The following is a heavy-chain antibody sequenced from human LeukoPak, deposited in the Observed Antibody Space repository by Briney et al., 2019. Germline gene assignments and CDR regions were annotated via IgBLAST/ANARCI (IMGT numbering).Heavy chain of an antibody. CDR1: GGSISTSSYY. J-gene: IGHJ5*02. CDR2: INHSGST. D-gene: IGHD6-13*01. V-gene: IGHV4-39*07. CDR3: ARGEYSSSWYLNWFDP. Sequence: TSETLSLTCTVSGGSISTSSYYWGWVRQPPGKGLEWIGEINHSGSTNYNPSLKSRVTISVDTSKNQFSLKLSSVTAADTAVYYCARGEYSSSWYLNWFDPWGQGTLVTVSS.